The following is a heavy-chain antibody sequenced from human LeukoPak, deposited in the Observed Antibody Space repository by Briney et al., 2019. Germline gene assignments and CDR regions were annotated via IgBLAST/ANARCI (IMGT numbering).Heavy chain of an antibody. V-gene: IGHV3-53*01. J-gene: IGHJ4*02. CDR2: IYSGGST. CDR1: GFTFSSYA. CDR3: ARDEYW. D-gene: IGHD2-8*02. Sequence: GGSLRLSCAASGFTFSSYAMSWVRQAPGKGLEWVSVIYSGGSTYYADSVKGRFTITRDNSRNTLYLQMNSLRAEDTAVHYCARDEYWGGQGTLVTVSS.